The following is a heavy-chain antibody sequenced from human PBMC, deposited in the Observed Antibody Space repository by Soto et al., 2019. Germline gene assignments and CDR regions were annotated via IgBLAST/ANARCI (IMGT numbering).Heavy chain of an antibody. Sequence: QVQLVQSGAEVKKPGSSVKVSCQASGGIFSSNAISWVRQAPGQGLEWMGGILPIFGTTNYAQNFQGRATNTADESTSTGYMEVSSLKSEDTALYYCATGGRGYSSAPRFYFDYWGQGTLVTVSS. J-gene: IGHJ4*02. D-gene: IGHD5-18*01. CDR3: ATGGRGYSSAPRFYFDY. V-gene: IGHV1-69*01. CDR2: ILPIFGTT. CDR1: GGIFSSNA.